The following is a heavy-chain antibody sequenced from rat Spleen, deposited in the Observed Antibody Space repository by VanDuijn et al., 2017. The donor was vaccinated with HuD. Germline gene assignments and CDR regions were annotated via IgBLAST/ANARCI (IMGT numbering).Heavy chain of an antibody. CDR3: AWAYGSFDY. Sequence: EVQVLESGGGLVQPGNSLKLSCATSGFTFSTAWMYWYRQFPEKRLEWVARIKAKSNNYATDYTESVKGRFTISRDDSKSSIYLQMNNLKGEDTAIYYCAWAYGSFDYWGQGVMVTVSS. CDR2: IKAKSNNYAT. D-gene: IGHD1-3*01. V-gene: IGHV6-6*01. J-gene: IGHJ2*01. CDR1: GFTFSTAW.